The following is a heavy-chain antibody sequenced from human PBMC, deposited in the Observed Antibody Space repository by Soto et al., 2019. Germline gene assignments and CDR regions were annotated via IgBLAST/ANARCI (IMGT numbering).Heavy chain of an antibody. J-gene: IGHJ3*02. D-gene: IGHD3-16*02. CDR1: GGSISSYY. Sequence: SETLSLTCTVSGGSISSYYWSWIRQPPGKGLEWIGYIYYSGSTNYNPSLKSRVTISVDTSKNQFSLKLSSVTAADTAVYYCAGAAYLDYDYIWGSYRPLGSDAFDIWGQGTMVTVSS. CDR2: IYYSGST. CDR3: AGAAYLDYDYIWGSYRPLGSDAFDI. V-gene: IGHV4-59*01.